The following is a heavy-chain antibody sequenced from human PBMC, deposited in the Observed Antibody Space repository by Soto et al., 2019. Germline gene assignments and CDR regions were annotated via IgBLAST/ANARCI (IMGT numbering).Heavy chain of an antibody. CDR3: VKDTYYYDSSGYYIFDY. Sequence: QEQLVESGGGVVQSGRSLRLSCAASGLTFSRYGMHWVRQAPGKGLEWAAHISYDGSNKHYAESVKGRFTISRDSSKNTLYLQMNSLRAEDTAVYYCVKDTYYYDSSGYYIFDYWGQGTLVAVSS. CDR1: GLTFSRYG. CDR2: ISYDGSNK. D-gene: IGHD3-22*01. V-gene: IGHV3-30*18. J-gene: IGHJ4*02.